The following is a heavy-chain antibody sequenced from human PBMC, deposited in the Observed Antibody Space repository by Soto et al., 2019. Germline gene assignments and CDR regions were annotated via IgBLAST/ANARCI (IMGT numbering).Heavy chain of an antibody. J-gene: IGHJ4*02. CDR1: GGSISGSSYY. CDR3: ARLCGGDCYSEYYFDY. V-gene: IGHV4-39*01. D-gene: IGHD2-21*02. CDR2: MYYSGST. Sequence: SETLSLTCTVSGGSISGSSYYWGWIRQPPGKGLEWIASMYYSGSTYYNPSLKSRVTISVDTSKNQFSLKLSSVTAADTAVYYCARLCGGDCYSEYYFDYWGQGTLVTVSS.